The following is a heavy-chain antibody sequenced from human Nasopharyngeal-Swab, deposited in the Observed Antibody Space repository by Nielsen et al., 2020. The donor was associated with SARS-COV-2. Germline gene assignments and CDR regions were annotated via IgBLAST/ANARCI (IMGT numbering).Heavy chain of an antibody. CDR2: ISGSGEST. D-gene: IGHD1-1*01. CDR3: ARDGRAPFDY. J-gene: IGHJ4*02. CDR1: GFTFSTYD. Sequence: GESLKISCAASGFTFSTYDMSWVRQAPGKGLEWVSGISGSGESTHYADSVKGRFTISRDNSKDTLYLQMNSLRAEDTAVYYCARDGRAPFDYWGQGTLVTVSS. V-gene: IGHV3-23*01.